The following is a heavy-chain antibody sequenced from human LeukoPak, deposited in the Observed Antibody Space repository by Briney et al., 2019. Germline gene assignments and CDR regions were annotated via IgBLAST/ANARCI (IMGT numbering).Heavy chain of an antibody. CDR3: AREPTYTNSWYTSCDY. Sequence: QPGGSLRLSCAASGFTFSNYWMTWVRQAPGKGLEWVANIKQDGSEKYYVDSVKGRFTISRDNAKNSLYVQMSSLRAEDTAVYYCAREPTYTNSWYTSCDYWGQGTLVTVSS. CDR1: GFTFSNYW. J-gene: IGHJ4*02. D-gene: IGHD6-19*01. CDR2: IKQDGSEK. V-gene: IGHV3-7*01.